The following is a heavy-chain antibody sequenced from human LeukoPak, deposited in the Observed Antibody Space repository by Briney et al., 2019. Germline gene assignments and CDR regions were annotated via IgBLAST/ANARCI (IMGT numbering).Heavy chain of an antibody. CDR1: GGSISSGSYY. Sequence: SETLSLTCTVSGGSISSGSYYWNWIRQPAGKGLEWVGRIYSSGGTDFTPSLKSRGAISVDTSKNQFSLKLSSVTAADTAVYYCAREDYYDSSGYYPFDVWGQGILVTVSS. D-gene: IGHD3-22*01. V-gene: IGHV4-61*02. CDR3: AREDYYDSSGYYPFDV. J-gene: IGHJ4*02. CDR2: IYSSGGT.